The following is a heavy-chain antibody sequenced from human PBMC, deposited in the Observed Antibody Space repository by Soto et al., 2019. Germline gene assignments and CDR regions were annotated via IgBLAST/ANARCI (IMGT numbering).Heavy chain of an antibody. D-gene: IGHD3-10*01. Sequence: EVQLVKSGGGLVQPGGSLRLSCAASGFTFSSYWMHWVRQAPGKGLVWVSDINNDGTITRYADSVKYRFTISRDNAKNTVYLQMNSMRAEDTAVYYGASAHIAGRNYWGQRALVPVSS. J-gene: IGHJ4*02. CDR1: GFTFSSYW. CDR3: ASAHIAGRNY. CDR2: INNDGTIT. V-gene: IGHV3-74*01.